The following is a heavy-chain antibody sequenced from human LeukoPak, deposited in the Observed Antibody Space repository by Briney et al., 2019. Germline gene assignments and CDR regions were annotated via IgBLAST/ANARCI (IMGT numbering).Heavy chain of an antibody. CDR1: GGSISSGGYY. Sequence: SQTLSLTCTVSGGSISSGGYYWSWIRQHPGKGLEWIGYNHYSGSIYYNPSLKSRVTISVDTSKNQFSLKLTSVTAADTAVYYCAGGNCGSTSCHTAFWFDPWGQGTLVTVSS. CDR3: AGGNCGSTSCHTAFWFDP. D-gene: IGHD2-2*02. J-gene: IGHJ5*02. CDR2: NHYSGSI. V-gene: IGHV4-31*03.